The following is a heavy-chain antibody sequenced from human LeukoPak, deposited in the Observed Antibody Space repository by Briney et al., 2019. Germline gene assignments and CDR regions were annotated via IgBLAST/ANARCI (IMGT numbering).Heavy chain of an antibody. Sequence: GGSLRLSCVVSGFTFSSYAMHWVRQAPGKGLEYVSAISSNGGSTDYANSVKGRFTISRDNSKNTLYLQMGSLRVGDMAVYYCARASSGWYGYWGQGTLVTVSS. CDR2: ISSNGGST. CDR1: GFTFSSYA. V-gene: IGHV3-64*01. D-gene: IGHD6-19*01. J-gene: IGHJ4*02. CDR3: ARASSGWYGY.